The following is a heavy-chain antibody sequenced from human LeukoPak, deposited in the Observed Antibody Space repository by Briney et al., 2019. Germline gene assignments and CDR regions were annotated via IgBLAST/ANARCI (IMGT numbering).Heavy chain of an antibody. CDR2: IYYSGST. V-gene: IGHV4-39*01. D-gene: IGHD1-1*01. CDR3: ARPVPSRLGWFDP. Sequence: GSLRLSCAASGFTFSDYYMSWIRQTPEKGLEWIGSIYYSGSTYYNPSLRSRVSISVHTSKNQFSLKLTSVTAADTAVYYCARPVPSRLGWFDPWGQGTLVTVSS. J-gene: IGHJ5*02. CDR1: GFTFSDYY.